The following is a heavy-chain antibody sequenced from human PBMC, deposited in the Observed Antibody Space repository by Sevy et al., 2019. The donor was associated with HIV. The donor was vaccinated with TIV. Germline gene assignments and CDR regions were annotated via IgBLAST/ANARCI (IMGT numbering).Heavy chain of an antibody. V-gene: IGHV4-39*01. CDR2: IHYSGAT. D-gene: IGHD3-10*01. CDR1: DSSINDGFSY. J-gene: IGHJ4*02. CDR3: ARHLPGRGYYGSGPYYAIDY. Sequence: SETLSLTCTVSDSSINDGFSYWGWIRQSPGKGLEWIGTIHYSGATDYNPSLKSRVTISADASNKHFSLKVTSVTAAETAIYYCARHLPGRGYYGSGPYYAIDYWGQGALVTVSS.